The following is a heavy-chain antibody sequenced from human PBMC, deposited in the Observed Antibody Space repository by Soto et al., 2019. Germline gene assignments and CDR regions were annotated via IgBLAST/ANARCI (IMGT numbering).Heavy chain of an antibody. V-gene: IGHV3-21*01. CDR1: GVTFSSYS. CDR3: ARDWLLFWRYHSNTSHY. J-gene: IGHJ3*01. Sequence: GGAVGLSCAVSGVTFSSYSMHWDGQAPGKGLEGVSSISSSSSYIYYADSVKGRFTISGDNAKNSRYLLMSSLRAEDTAVYYFARDWLLFWRYHSNTSHYWGKGTM. D-gene: IGHD1-26*01. CDR2: ISSSSSYI.